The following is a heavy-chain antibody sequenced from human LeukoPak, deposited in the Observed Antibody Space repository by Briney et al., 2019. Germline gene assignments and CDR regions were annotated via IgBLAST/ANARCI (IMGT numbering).Heavy chain of an antibody. CDR3: ARASHSSGWYGVDSRFDP. V-gene: IGHV1-69*13. Sequence: GASVKVSCKACGGTFSSYAISWVRQAPGQGLEWMGGIIPIFGTANYAQKFQGRVTITADESTSTAYMELSSLRSEDTAVYYCARASHSSGWYGVDSRFDPWGQGTLVTVSS. CDR1: GGTFSSYA. J-gene: IGHJ5*02. CDR2: IIPIFGTA. D-gene: IGHD6-19*01.